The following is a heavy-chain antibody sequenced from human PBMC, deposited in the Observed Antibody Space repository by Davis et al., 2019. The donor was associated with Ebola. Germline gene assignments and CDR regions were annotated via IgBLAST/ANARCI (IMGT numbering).Heavy chain of an antibody. J-gene: IGHJ6*02. CDR1: GFTFSSYS. CDR2: ISSSSSTI. D-gene: IGHD2-2*01. CDR3: ARDRCSSTSCPLVYYYYYGMDV. Sequence: GESLKISCAASGFTFSSYSMNWVRQAPGKGLEWVSYISSSSSTIYYADSVKGRFTISRDNAKNSLYLQMNSLRAEDTAVYYCARDRCSSTSCPLVYYYYYGMDVWGQGTTVTVSS. V-gene: IGHV3-48*01.